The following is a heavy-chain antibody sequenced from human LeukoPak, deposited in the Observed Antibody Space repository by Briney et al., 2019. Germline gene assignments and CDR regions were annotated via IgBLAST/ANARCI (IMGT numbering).Heavy chain of an antibody. V-gene: IGHV3-21*01. CDR2: ISSSSSYI. J-gene: IGHJ4*02. D-gene: IGHD2-2*02. CDR1: GFTFSSYA. CDR3: ARVGCSSTSCYNDY. Sequence: GGSLRLSCAASGFTFSSYAMSWVRQAPGKGLEWVSSISSSSSYIYYADSVKGRFTISRDNAKNSLYLQMNSLRAEDTAVYYCARVGCSSTSCYNDYWGQGTLVTVSS.